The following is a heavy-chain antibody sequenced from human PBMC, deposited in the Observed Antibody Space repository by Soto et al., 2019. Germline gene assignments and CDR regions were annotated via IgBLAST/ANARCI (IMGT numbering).Heavy chain of an antibody. CDR2: ISYDGSNK. V-gene: IGHV3-30*18. D-gene: IGHD6-13*01. CDR3: AKLIAAASQYAFDI. Sequence: QVQLVESGGGVVQPGRSLRLSCAASGFTFSSYGMHWVRQAPGKGLEWVAVISYDGSNKYYADSVKGRFTISRDNSKNTLYLQMNSLRAEDTAVYYCAKLIAAASQYAFDIWGQGTMVTVPS. J-gene: IGHJ3*02. CDR1: GFTFSSYG.